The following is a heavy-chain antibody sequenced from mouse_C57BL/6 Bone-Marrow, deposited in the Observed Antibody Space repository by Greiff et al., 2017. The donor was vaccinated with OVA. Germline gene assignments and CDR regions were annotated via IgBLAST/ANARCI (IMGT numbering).Heavy chain of an antibody. CDR2: IDPSDSYT. Sequence: VQLQQPGAELVKPGASVKLSCKASGYTFTSYWMQWVKQRPGQGLEWIGEIDPSDSYTNYNQKFKGKATLTVDTSSSTAYMQLSSLTSEDSAVYYCARMVTIPYAMDYWGQGTSVTVSS. V-gene: IGHV1-50*01. CDR3: ARMVTIPYAMDY. J-gene: IGHJ4*01. CDR1: GYTFTSYW. D-gene: IGHD2-2*01.